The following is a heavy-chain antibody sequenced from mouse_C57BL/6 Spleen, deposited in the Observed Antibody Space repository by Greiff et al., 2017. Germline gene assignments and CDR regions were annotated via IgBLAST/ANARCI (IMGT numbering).Heavy chain of an antibody. Sequence: QVQLQQPGAELVKPGASVKLSCKASGYTFTSSWMHRVKQRPGQGLEWIGMIHPNSGSTNYNEKFKSKATLTVDKSSSTAYMQLSSLTSEDSAVYYCAEGDSSGYEGFDYWGQGTTLTVSS. D-gene: IGHD3-2*02. V-gene: IGHV1-64*01. J-gene: IGHJ2*01. CDR1: GYTFTSSW. CDR3: AEGDSSGYEGFDY. CDR2: IHPNSGST.